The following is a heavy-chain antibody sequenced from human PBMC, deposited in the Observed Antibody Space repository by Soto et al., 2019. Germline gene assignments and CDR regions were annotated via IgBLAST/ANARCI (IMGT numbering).Heavy chain of an antibody. D-gene: IGHD3-22*01. CDR3: AKDLVITMIVVVISPFDY. J-gene: IGHJ4*02. V-gene: IGHV4-61*08. Sequence: SETLSLTCTVSGGSVSSRDYYWSWIRQPPWKGLEWIAYIYYSGSTSYNPALKSRVTISVDTSKNQFSLKLSSVTAADTAVYYCAKDLVITMIVVVISPFDYWGQGXLVTVYS. CDR2: IYYSGST. CDR1: GGSVSSRDYY.